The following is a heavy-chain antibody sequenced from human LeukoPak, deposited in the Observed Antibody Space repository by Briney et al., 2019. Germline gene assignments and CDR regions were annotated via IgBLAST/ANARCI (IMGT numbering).Heavy chain of an antibody. CDR3: ARGHNWNYGYYHYGMDV. V-gene: IGHV3-64*01. CDR1: GFTFSSYA. D-gene: IGHD1-7*01. CDR2: ISSNGGST. J-gene: IGHJ6*02. Sequence: GGSLRLSCAASGFTFSSYAMHWVRQAPGKGLEYVSAISSNGGSTYYANSVKGRFTISRDNSKNTLYLQMGSLRAEDMAVYYCARGHNWNYGYYHYGMDVWGQGTTVTVSS.